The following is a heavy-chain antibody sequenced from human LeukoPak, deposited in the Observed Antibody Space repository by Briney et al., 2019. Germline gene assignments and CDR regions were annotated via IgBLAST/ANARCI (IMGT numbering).Heavy chain of an antibody. V-gene: IGHV1-2*02. J-gene: IGHJ4*02. Sequence: ASVKVSCKASGYTFTSYGISWVRQAPGQGLEWMGWINPNSGGTNYAQKFQGRVTMTRDTSISTAYMELSRLRSDDTAVYYCARDLALGYSESYPWPGDPYWGQGTLVTVSS. CDR2: INPNSGGT. CDR1: GYTFTSYG. CDR3: ARDLALGYSESYPWPGDPY. D-gene: IGHD1-26*01.